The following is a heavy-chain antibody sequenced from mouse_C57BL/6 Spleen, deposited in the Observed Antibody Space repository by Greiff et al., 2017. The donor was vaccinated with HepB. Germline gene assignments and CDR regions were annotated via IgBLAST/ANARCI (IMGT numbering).Heavy chain of an antibody. CDR1: GYTFTSYT. D-gene: IGHD2-4*01. Sequence: QVQLQQSGAELARPGASVKMSCKASGYTFTSYTMHWVKQRPGQGLEWIGYINPSSGYTKYNQKFKDKATLTADKSSSTAYMQLSSLTSEDSAVYYCASPDYDGSFAYWGQGTLVTVSA. V-gene: IGHV1-4*01. J-gene: IGHJ3*01. CDR3: ASPDYDGSFAY. CDR2: INPSSGYT.